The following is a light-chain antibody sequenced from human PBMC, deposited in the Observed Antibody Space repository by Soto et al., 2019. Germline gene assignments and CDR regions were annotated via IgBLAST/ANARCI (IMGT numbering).Light chain of an antibody. J-gene: IGKJ5*01. CDR1: QSVNSD. CDR2: SAS. V-gene: IGKV3-15*01. CDR3: QQYNNWPWT. Sequence: VLTQSPATLSVSPGERATLSCRASQSVNSDLAWYQQRPGQAPRLLIYSASTRATGFPARFSGSGSGTEFTLTISSLQSEDFAVYYCQQYNNWPWTFGQGTRLEIK.